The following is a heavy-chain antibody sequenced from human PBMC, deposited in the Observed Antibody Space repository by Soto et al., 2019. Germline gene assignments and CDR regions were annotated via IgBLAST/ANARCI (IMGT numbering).Heavy chain of an antibody. V-gene: IGHV1-18*01. J-gene: IGHJ5*02. CDR1: GYTFTSYG. CDR3: ARFYEDAIFGVVTKYNWFDP. Sequence: GASVKVSCKASGYTFTSYGISWVRQAPGQGLEWMGWISAYNGNTNYAQKLQGRVTMTTDTSKNQFSLKLSSVTAADTAVYYCARFYEDAIFGVVTKYNWFDPWGQGTLVTVSS. D-gene: IGHD3-3*01. CDR2: ISAYNGNT.